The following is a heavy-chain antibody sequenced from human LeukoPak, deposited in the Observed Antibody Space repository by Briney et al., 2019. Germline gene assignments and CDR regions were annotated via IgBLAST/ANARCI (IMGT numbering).Heavy chain of an antibody. J-gene: IGHJ6*04. D-gene: IGHD5-18*01. CDR3: ARDNVVTAMATSSGVDV. V-gene: IGHV4-59*11. CDR2: IYYSGST. CDR1: GGSISSHY. Sequence: PSETLSLTCTVSGGSISSHYWSWMRQPPGKGLEWIGYIYYSGSTNYDPSLKSRVTISVDTSKNQFSLKLSSVTAADTAVYYCARDNVVTAMATSSGVDVWGKGTTVTVSS.